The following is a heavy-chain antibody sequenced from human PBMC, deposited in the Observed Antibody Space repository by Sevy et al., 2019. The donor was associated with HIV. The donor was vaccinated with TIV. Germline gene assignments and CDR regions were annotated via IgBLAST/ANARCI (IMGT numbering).Heavy chain of an antibody. Sequence: GGSLRLSCAASGFPVSSNYMSWVRQAPGKGLEWVSAMYSDGSTYHEDSVKGRFTISRDNSKNTLYLQMNSVRVEDTAVYYCARGKSGYGYGLDYWGQGTLVTVSS. CDR3: ARGKSGYGYGLDY. V-gene: IGHV3-66*01. CDR2: MYSDGST. J-gene: IGHJ4*02. CDR1: GFPVSSNY. D-gene: IGHD5-18*01.